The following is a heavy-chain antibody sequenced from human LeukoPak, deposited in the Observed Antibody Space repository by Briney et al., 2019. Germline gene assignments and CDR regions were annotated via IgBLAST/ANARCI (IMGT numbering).Heavy chain of an antibody. CDR3: ARVYVAAYCGRDCAARYHYYMDV. D-gene: IGHD2-21*02. J-gene: IGHJ6*03. V-gene: IGHV1-8*01. CDR2: MNPNSGNT. Sequence: ASVTVSCNASGDTFTSYDFNWVRQAPGQGLEWIGWMNPNSGNTGYAQKFQGRVTMTRNSAISTAYMELSSLRSEDTAVYYSARVYVAAYCGRDCAARYHYYMDVWGKGTTVTVSS. CDR1: GDTFTSYD.